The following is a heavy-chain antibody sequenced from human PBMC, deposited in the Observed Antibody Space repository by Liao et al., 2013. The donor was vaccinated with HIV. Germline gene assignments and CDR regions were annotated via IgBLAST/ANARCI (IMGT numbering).Heavy chain of an antibody. CDR2: IYHSGST. Sequence: QLQLQESGSGLVKPSQTLSLTCAVSGGSISSAGYSWNWIRQTPGKGLEWIGYIYHSGSTYYNPSLKSRVTMSVDTSKNQFSLRLRSVTAADTAVYYCARDGAGDAVDYWGQGTLVTVSS. D-gene: IGHD7-27*01. J-gene: IGHJ4*02. V-gene: IGHV4-30-2*01. CDR3: ARDGAGDAVDY. CDR1: GGSISSAGYS.